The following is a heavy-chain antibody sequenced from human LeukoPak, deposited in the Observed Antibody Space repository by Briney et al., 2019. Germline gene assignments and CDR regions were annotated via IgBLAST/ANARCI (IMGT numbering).Heavy chain of an antibody. CDR2: IYYSGST. CDR3: ARVGGLDDFWSGRYYYYYYMDV. D-gene: IGHD3-3*01. CDR1: GGSFSGYY. Sequence: PSETLSLTCAVYGGSFSGYYWSWIRQPPGKGLEWIGYIYYSGSTNYNPSLKSRVTISVDTSKNQFSLKLSSVTAADTAVYYCARVGGLDDFWSGRYYYYYYMDVWGKGTTVTVSS. V-gene: IGHV4-59*01. J-gene: IGHJ6*03.